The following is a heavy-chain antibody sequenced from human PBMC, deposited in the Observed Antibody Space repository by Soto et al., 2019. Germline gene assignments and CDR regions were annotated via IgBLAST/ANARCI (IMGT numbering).Heavy chain of an antibody. D-gene: IGHD6-19*01. CDR3: ATAYSAWGVDY. Sequence: GGSLRLSCAASGFTFSDYYMSWIRQAPGKGLEWVSYISSSGSTIYYADSVKGRFTISRDNAKNSLYLQMNSLGAEDTAVYYCATAYSAWGVDYWGQGTLVTVSS. V-gene: IGHV3-11*01. J-gene: IGHJ4*02. CDR1: GFTFSDYY. CDR2: ISSSGSTI.